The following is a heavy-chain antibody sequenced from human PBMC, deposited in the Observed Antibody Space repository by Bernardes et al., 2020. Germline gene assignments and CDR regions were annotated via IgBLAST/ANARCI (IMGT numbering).Heavy chain of an antibody. CDR2: IYTSGST. D-gene: IGHD1-1*01. J-gene: IGHJ4*02. CDR3: ARGRESSSWPAFNWNDAQPFFDY. CDR1: GGSISSYY. Sequence: SETLSLICTVSGGSISSYYWSWIRQPAGKGLEWIGRIYTSGSTNYHPSLKSRVTMSVDTSKNQFSLKLSSVTAADTAVYYCARGRESSSWPAFNWNDAQPFFDYWGQGTLVTVSS. V-gene: IGHV4-4*07.